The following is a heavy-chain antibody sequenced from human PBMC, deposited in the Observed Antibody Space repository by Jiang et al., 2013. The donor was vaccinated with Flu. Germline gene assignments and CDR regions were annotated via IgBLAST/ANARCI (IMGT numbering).Heavy chain of an antibody. CDR3: ARGHSTWYSSSWHPHRDPAYYFDY. V-gene: IGHV4-39*07. Sequence: LLKPSETLSLTCTVSGGSISSSSYYWGWIRQPPGKGLEWIGSIYYSGSTYYNPSLKSRVTISVDTSKNQFSLKLSSVTAADTAVYYCARGHSTWYSSSWHPHRDPAYYFDYWGQGTLVTVSS. J-gene: IGHJ4*02. CDR2: IYYSGST. D-gene: IGHD6-13*01. CDR1: GGSISSSSYY.